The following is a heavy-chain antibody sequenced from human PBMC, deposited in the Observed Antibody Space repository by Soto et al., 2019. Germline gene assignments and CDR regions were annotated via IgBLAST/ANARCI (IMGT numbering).Heavy chain of an antibody. Sequence: HPGGSLRLSCAASGITFSSYGMHWVRQAPGKGLEWVAVISYDGSNKYYADTVKGRSTISRDNSKNTLFLQMNSLRTEDTAVYYCAKAYRTYYYDSSGYPFDYWGQGTLVTVSS. CDR2: ISYDGSNK. J-gene: IGHJ4*02. CDR3: AKAYRTYYYDSSGYPFDY. CDR1: GITFSSYG. D-gene: IGHD3-22*01. V-gene: IGHV3-30*18.